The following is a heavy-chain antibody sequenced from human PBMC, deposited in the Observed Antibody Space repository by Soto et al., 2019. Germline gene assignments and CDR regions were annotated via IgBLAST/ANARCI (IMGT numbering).Heavy chain of an antibody. Sequence: SVKVSCKASGGTFSSYAISWVRQAPGQGLEWMGGIIPIFGTANYAQKFQGRVTITADESTSTAYMELSSLRSEDTAVYYCARVYYDSSGYYYFDYWGQGTLVTVSS. V-gene: IGHV1-69*13. D-gene: IGHD3-22*01. CDR3: ARVYYDSSGYYYFDY. CDR1: GGTFSSYA. J-gene: IGHJ4*02. CDR2: IIPIFGTA.